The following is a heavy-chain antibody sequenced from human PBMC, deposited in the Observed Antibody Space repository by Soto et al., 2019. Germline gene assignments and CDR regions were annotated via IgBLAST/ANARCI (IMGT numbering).Heavy chain of an antibody. D-gene: IGHD3-22*01. CDR3: ARGDYYDTIGPFSDDFDI. J-gene: IGHJ3*02. V-gene: IGHV3-7*04. Sequence: GGSLRLSCAASGFTFSTYWMSWVRQAPGKGLEWLANIKEDGSEKYYVDSLKGRFTISRDNAKNSLYLQMNNLRVEDTAVYYCARGDYYDTIGPFSDDFDIWGQGTMVTVSS. CDR2: IKEDGSEK. CDR1: GFTFSTYW.